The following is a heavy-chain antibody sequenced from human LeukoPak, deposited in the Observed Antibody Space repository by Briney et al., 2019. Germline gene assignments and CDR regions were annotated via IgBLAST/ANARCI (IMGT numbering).Heavy chain of an antibody. CDR2: IKSKTDGGTT. Sequence: GGSLRFSCAASGFTFSSYAIHWVRQAPGKGLEWVGRIKSKTDGGTTDYAAPVKGRFTISRDDSRNTLYLQMNSLKTDDTAVYSCTTEYYDILTGYPTLFDYWGQGTLVTVSS. J-gene: IGHJ4*02. CDR1: GFTFSSYA. V-gene: IGHV3-15*01. CDR3: TTEYYDILTGYPTLFDY. D-gene: IGHD3-9*01.